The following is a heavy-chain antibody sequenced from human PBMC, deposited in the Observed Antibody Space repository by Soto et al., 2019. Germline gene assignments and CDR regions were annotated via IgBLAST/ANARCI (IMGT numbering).Heavy chain of an antibody. J-gene: IGHJ4*02. V-gene: IGHV4-31*03. CDR2: IYYSGST. CDR1: GGSFSSGGYY. CDR3: ARATSFSGHHGY. D-gene: IGHD2-8*02. Sequence: SETLSLTCTVSGGSFSSGGYYWAWIRQLPGKGLEWIGYIYYSGSTYYNPSLKSRFTISPDTSKNQFSLKLSSVTAADTAVYYCARATSFSGHHGYWGQGTLVTVSS.